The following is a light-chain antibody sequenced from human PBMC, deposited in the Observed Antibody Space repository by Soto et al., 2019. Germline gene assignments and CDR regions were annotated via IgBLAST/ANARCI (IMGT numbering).Light chain of an antibody. CDR2: GAT. CDR3: QQSYSTPLT. J-gene: IGKJ4*01. CDR1: QSISSY. Sequence: DIQMTQSPSSLSASVGDSVTITCRASQSISSYLNWYQQKPGKAPKLLIYGATSLQGGVPSRFSGSGSGTYFTLTISSLQLEDFATYYCQQSYSTPLTFGGGTRLEIK. V-gene: IGKV1-39*01.